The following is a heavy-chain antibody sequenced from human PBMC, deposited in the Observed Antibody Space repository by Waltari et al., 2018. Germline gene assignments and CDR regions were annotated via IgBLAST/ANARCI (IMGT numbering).Heavy chain of an antibody. Sequence: QVQLVQSGAEVTKPGASVTVSCTASGSTFTGYHIPWVPQAPGQGLDWMGWINPNSGGTNYAQKFQGRVTMTRDTSISTAYMELSRLRSDDTAVYYCARTAAGTRPGDPFDYWGQGTLVTVSS. CDR2: INPNSGGT. V-gene: IGHV1-2*02. CDR3: ARTAAGTRPGDPFDY. D-gene: IGHD6-13*01. CDR1: GSTFTGYH. J-gene: IGHJ4*02.